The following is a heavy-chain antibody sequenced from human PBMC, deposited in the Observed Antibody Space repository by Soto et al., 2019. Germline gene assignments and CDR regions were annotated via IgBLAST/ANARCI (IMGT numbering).Heavy chain of an antibody. CDR3: AKPVVVVVAASDAFDI. V-gene: IGHV3-74*01. J-gene: IGHJ3*02. CDR2: VNGDGSSS. Sequence: GSLRLSCXASRFTFSSHWIYWVLQTPLNGLVWDSRVNGDGSSSAYADSVKGRFTISRDNSKNTLYLQMNSLRAEDTAVYYCAKPVVVVVAASDAFDIWGQGTMVTVSS. D-gene: IGHD2-15*01. CDR1: RFTFSSHW.